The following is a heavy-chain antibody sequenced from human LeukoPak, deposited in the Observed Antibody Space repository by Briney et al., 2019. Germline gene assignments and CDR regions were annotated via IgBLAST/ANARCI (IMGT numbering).Heavy chain of an antibody. D-gene: IGHD3/OR15-3a*01. J-gene: IGHJ4*02. V-gene: IGHV3-66*01. CDR1: EFSVGSNY. CDR2: IYSGGST. CDR3: WSGLDY. Sequence: PGGSLRLSCAASEFSVGSNYMTWVRQAPGKGLEWVSLIYSGGSTYYADSVKGRFTISRDDSKNTAYLQMNSLKTEDTAVYYCWSGLDYWGQGILVTVSS.